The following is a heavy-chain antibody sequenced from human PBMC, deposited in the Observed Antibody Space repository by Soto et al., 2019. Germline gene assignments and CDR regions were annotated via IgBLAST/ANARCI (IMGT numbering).Heavy chain of an antibody. D-gene: IGHD4-17*01. Sequence: SVKVSCKASGGTFSSYAISWVRQAPGQGLEWMGGIIPIFGTANYAQKFQGRVTITADESTSTAYMELSSLRSEDTAVYYCAREPPSDYYGDYYYYGMDVWGQGTTVTVSS. CDR1: GGTFSSYA. V-gene: IGHV1-69*13. CDR2: IIPIFGTA. CDR3: AREPPSDYYGDYYYYGMDV. J-gene: IGHJ6*02.